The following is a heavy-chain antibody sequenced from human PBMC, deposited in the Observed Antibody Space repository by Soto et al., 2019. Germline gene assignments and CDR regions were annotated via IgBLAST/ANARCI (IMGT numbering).Heavy chain of an antibody. CDR2: ISPYNVNT. J-gene: IGHJ4*02. CDR3: ARTRGEDSLGY. Sequence: ASVNVSCKSCGSSFPSSGMSWLRQAPGQGLQWXGLISPYNVNTNFTQKLQGRATMNTNTSTSAAYMELRSLRSDDTAVYYCARTRGEDSLGYWGQGALVTVSS. CDR1: GSSFPSSG. D-gene: IGHD2-15*01. V-gene: IGHV1-18*01.